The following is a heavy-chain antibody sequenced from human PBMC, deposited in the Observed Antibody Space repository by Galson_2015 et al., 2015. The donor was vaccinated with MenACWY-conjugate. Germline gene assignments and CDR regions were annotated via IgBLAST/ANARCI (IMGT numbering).Heavy chain of an antibody. Sequence: TLSLTCDVSGDSINSGGYSWSWIRQPPGKGLEWIGYISHSGKTYYNPSLRGRVTMSVDTSRNQFSLRLTSVTAADTAVYYCARSGYSSSWGSVLAEYFHHWGQGTLVTVSA. CDR3: ARSGYSSSWGSVLAEYFHH. D-gene: IGHD6-13*01. CDR2: ISHSGKT. J-gene: IGHJ1*01. V-gene: IGHV4-30-2*01. CDR1: GDSINSGGYS.